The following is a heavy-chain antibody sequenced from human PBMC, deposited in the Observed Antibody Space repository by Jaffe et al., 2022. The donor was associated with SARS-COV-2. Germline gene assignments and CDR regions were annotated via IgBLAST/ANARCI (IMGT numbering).Heavy chain of an antibody. CDR3: ARGTNYPGGEDL. J-gene: IGHJ5*02. V-gene: IGHV4-59*01. D-gene: IGHD3-16*01. Sequence: QVQLQESGPGLVKPSETLSLTCTVSGASNTNYCWNWIRQPPGEGLEWLGYICKTDRTNYNPSLESRVTMSLDTSKNQFSLRLSSVTAADTAFYYCARGTNYPGGEDLWGQGTLVTVSS. CDR2: ICKTDRT. CDR1: GASNTNYC.